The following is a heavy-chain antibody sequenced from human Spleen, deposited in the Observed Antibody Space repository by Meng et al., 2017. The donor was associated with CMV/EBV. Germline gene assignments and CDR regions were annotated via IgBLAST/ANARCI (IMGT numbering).Heavy chain of an antibody. J-gene: IGHJ4*02. CDR2: VNPNSGGI. V-gene: IGHV1-2*02. CDR1: GYTFTDYY. Sequence: ASVKVSCKASGYTFTDYYIHWVRQAPGQGLEWMGWVNPNSGGINYAQKFQGRVTVTRDTSISTAYMELSRLRSDDTAVYFCTRAEILIGYEYWGKGTLVTVSS. CDR3: TRAEILIGYEY. D-gene: IGHD3-9*01.